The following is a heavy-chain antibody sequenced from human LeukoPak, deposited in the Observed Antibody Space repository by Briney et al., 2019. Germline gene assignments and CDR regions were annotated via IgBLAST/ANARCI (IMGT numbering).Heavy chain of an antibody. CDR1: GFTFSSYA. V-gene: IGHV3-30-3*01. CDR2: ISYDGSNK. Sequence: GKSLRLSCVASGFTFSSYAMHWVRQAPGKGLEWVAVISYDGSNKYYADSVKGRFTISRDNSKNTLYLQMNSLRAEDTAVYYCARRDSSGSLDFDYWGQGTLVTVSS. D-gene: IGHD3-22*01. CDR3: ARRDSSGSLDFDY. J-gene: IGHJ4*02.